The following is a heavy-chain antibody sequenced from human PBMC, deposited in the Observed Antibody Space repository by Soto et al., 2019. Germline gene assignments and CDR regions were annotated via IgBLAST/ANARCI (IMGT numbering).Heavy chain of an antibody. D-gene: IGHD2-2*01. CDR1: GSSISSYY. V-gene: IGHV4-59*08. J-gene: IGHJ5*02. CDR2: IYHNGLT. CDR3: ARHIPIPAAMVNWFEP. Sequence: PETLSLTCNASGSSISSYYGSWIRQSPGRGLEWIAYIYHNGLTNYNPSLQSRVTTSVDTSRNQFSLKLNSVTAADTAVYYCARHIPIPAAMVNWFEPWGRGTLVTVSS.